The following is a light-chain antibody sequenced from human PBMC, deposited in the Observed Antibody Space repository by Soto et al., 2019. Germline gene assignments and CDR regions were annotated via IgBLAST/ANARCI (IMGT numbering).Light chain of an antibody. CDR2: GAS. CDR1: QSVSSSF. CDR3: QQYVSSPPWT. Sequence: EIVLTQSPGTLSLSPGERATLSCRASQSVSSSFLAWYQQKPGQAPRLLIYGASIRATGIPDRFSGSGSGTDFPLTISRLEPEEFAVHYCQQYVSSPPWTFGQGTKVDIK. V-gene: IGKV3-20*01. J-gene: IGKJ1*01.